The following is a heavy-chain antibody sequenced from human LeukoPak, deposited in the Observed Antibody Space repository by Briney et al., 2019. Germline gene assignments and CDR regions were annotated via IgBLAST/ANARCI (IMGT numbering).Heavy chain of an antibody. CDR1: GYSFTNNW. CDR3: VRTPTCSSGSCYPNWFDS. CDR2: VYPGDSHT. J-gene: IGHJ5*01. V-gene: IGHV5-51*01. Sequence: GESLKISCQGSGYSFTNNWIGWVRHMSGKGLDWMAIVYPGDSHTKYSPSFQGQVTISADKSSSTAYLQWISLRASDTAIYYCVRTPTCSSGSCYPNWFDSWGQGTLVTVSS. D-gene: IGHD2-15*01.